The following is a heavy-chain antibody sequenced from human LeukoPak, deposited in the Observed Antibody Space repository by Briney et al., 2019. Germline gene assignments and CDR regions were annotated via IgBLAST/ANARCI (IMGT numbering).Heavy chain of an antibody. J-gene: IGHJ4*02. CDR2: IYSGGNT. Sequence: GGSLRLSCTVSGFTVSSNSMSWVRQAPGKGLEWVSFIYSGGNTHYSDSVKGRFTISRDNSKNTLYLQMNSLRAEDTAVYYCAKGGYKYDSSGHNYFDYWGQGTLVTVSS. V-gene: IGHV3-53*01. CDR1: GFTVSSNS. CDR3: AKGGYKYDSSGHNYFDY. D-gene: IGHD3-22*01.